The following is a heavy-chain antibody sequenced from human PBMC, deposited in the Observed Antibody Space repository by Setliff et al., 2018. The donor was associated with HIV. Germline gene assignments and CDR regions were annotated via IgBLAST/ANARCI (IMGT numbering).Heavy chain of an antibody. Sequence: PSETLSLTCTVSSGSIKSSSYYWGWIRQPPGKGLEWIGSIYYSGNTYYNPSLKSRVTISVDTSRNQFSLRLSSVTAADTAIYYCARVPTSSWYVTTQRTKEYFHHWGQGTLVTVSS. V-gene: IGHV4-39*07. D-gene: IGHD6-13*01. CDR2: IYYSGNT. CDR3: ARVPTSSWYVTTQRTKEYFHH. CDR1: SGSIKSSSYY. J-gene: IGHJ1*01.